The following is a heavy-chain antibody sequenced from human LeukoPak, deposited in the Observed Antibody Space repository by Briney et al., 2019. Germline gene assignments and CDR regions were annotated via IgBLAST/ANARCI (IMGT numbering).Heavy chain of an antibody. D-gene: IGHD3-10*01. V-gene: IGHV3-11*01. Sequence: KTGGSLRLSCAASGFTFSDYYMSWIRQTPGKGPEWLSYITSSGTNIYYADSVKGRFTVSRDSAKNSLYLQMNSLRAEDTAVYYCARQWFGDYWGQGTLVTVSS. CDR3: ARQWFGDY. CDR1: GFTFSDYY. J-gene: IGHJ4*02. CDR2: ITSSGTNI.